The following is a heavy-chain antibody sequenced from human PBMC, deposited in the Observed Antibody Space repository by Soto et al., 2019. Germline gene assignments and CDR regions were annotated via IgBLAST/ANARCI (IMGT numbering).Heavy chain of an antibody. CDR2: VSGFNANT. Sequence: QVQLVQTGAEVKKPGASVRVSCRASGYIFTSYGITWVRQAPGQGLEWMGWVSGFNANTRFAQKFQGTLTLTTDTSTATAYMELTSLTSDATAVYFCARDRVLITVAGSLDYWGQGTLITVSS. V-gene: IGHV1-18*01. CDR1: GYIFTSYG. J-gene: IGHJ4*02. CDR3: ARDRVLITVAGSLDY. D-gene: IGHD6-19*01.